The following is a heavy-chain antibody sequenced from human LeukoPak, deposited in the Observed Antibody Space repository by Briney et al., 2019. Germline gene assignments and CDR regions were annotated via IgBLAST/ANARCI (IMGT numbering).Heavy chain of an antibody. J-gene: IGHJ4*02. D-gene: IGHD4/OR15-4a*01. Sequence: GGSLRLSCTTSGFTFGDYAMSWVRQAPGKGLEWVGFIRSKTYGGTIEDAASVKGRFSISRDDSKGIAYLQMNSLKTEDTAAYYCTRDHGDYGSPSFDFWGQGTLVTVSS. V-gene: IGHV3-49*04. CDR1: GFTFGDYA. CDR3: TRDHGDYGSPSFDF. CDR2: IRSKTYGGTI.